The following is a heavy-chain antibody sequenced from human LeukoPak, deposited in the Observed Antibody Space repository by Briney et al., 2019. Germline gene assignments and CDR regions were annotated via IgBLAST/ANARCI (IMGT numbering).Heavy chain of an antibody. CDR3: GRAHELADFDY. CDR2: ISSSSSYI. CDR1: GFTLSSYS. J-gene: IGHJ4*02. V-gene: IGHV3-21*01. Sequence: GGSLRLSCAASGFTLSSYSMNWVRQAPGKGLEWVSSISSSSSYIYYADSVKGRFTISRDNAKNSLYLQMNSLRAEDTAVYYCGRAHELADFDYWGQGTLVTVSS. D-gene: IGHD1-1*01.